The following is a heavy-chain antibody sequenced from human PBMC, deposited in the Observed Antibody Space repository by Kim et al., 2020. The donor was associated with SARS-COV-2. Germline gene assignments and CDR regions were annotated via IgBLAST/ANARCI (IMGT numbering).Heavy chain of an antibody. Sequence: SETLSLTCTVSGGSISTYYWSWIRQPPGKGLEWIGYLYYNGNTNYNPSLESRLTMSIDTSKSQFSLKLSSVTAADTAVYYCARRMRGTRGAFDIWGRGTMVTVSS. CDR2: LYYNGNT. J-gene: IGHJ3*02. CDR3: ARRMRGTRGAFDI. V-gene: IGHV4-59*01. CDR1: GGSISTYY. D-gene: IGHD3-10*01.